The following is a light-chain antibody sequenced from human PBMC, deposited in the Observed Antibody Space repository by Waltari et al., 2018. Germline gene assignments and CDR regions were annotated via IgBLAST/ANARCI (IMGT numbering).Light chain of an antibody. V-gene: IGKV3-15*01. CDR2: RAS. Sequence: EVVMTQSPATLSVSPGERASLSCRASQRASTSLAWYQQTPGQAPRLLIYRASTRAAGIPDRFSGSGSGTEFTLTISSLQSEDSAIYYCQQYNIWPWTFGQGTKVDIK. CDR1: QRASTS. CDR3: QQYNIWPWT. J-gene: IGKJ1*01.